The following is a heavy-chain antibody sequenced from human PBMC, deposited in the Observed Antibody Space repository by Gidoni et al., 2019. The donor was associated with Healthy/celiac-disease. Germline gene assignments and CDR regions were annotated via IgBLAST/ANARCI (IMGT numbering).Heavy chain of an antibody. CDR2: IYSGGST. D-gene: IGHD1-26*01. CDR3: ARERLVGATAWYFDY. Sequence: EVQLVESGGGLIQPGGSLRLSCAASGFTVSSNYMSWVRQAPGKGLEWVSVIYSGGSTYYADSVKGRFTISRDNSKNTLYLQMNSLRAEDTAVYYCARERLVGATAWYFDYWGQGTLVTVSS. J-gene: IGHJ4*02. CDR1: GFTVSSNY. V-gene: IGHV3-53*01.